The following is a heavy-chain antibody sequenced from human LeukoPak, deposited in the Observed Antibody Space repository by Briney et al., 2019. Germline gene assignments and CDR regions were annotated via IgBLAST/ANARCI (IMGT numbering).Heavy chain of an antibody. CDR3: ARDVPAAS. J-gene: IGHJ4*02. CDR1: GGSISSGGYY. D-gene: IGHD2-2*01. CDR2: IYYSGST. Sequence: PSETLSLTCTVSGGSISSGGYYWSWIRQHPGKGLEWIGYIYYSGSTYYNPSPKSRVTIAVDTSKNQFSLKLSSVTAADTAVYYCARDVPAASWGQGTLVTVSS. V-gene: IGHV4-31*03.